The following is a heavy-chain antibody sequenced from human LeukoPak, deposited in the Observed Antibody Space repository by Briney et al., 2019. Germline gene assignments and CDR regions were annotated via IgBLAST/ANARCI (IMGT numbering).Heavy chain of an antibody. CDR1: GFTFSSYA. CDR2: ISYDGSNK. V-gene: IGHV3-30*04. Sequence: GGSLRLSCAASGFTFSSYAMHWVRQAPGKGLEWVAVISYDGSNKYYADSVKGRFTISRDNSKNTLYLQMNSLRAEDTAVYYCARDNEEYSGSYWLDYWGQGTLVTVSS. CDR3: ARDNEEYSGSYWLDY. J-gene: IGHJ4*02. D-gene: IGHD1-26*01.